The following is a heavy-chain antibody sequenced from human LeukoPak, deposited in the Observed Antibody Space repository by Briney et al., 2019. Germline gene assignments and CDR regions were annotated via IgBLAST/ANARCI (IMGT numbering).Heavy chain of an antibody. V-gene: IGHV3-7*01. J-gene: IGHJ4*02. CDR1: GFTFSSYW. Sequence: GGPLRLSCAASGFTFSSYWMSWVRQAPGKGLEWVANIKQDGSEKYYVDSVKGRFTISRDNAKNSLYLQMNSLRAEDAAVYYCARVTRGSSWAGAKRYFDYWGQGTLVTVSS. CDR2: IKQDGSEK. D-gene: IGHD6-13*01. CDR3: ARVTRGSSWAGAKRYFDY.